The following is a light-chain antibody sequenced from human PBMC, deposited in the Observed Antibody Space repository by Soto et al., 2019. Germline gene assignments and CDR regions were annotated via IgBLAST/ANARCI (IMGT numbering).Light chain of an antibody. V-gene: IGLV2-14*01. CDR1: SGDVGGYNY. J-gene: IGLJ1*01. CDR2: SVS. CDR3: SSFTNTYSRYA. Sequence: QSVLSQPASVSGSPGQSITISCSGGSGDVGGYNYVSWFQHHSGKAPKLIIYSVSNRPSGISTRFSGSKSGDTASLTISGLQAEDEADYYCSSFTNTYSRYAFGTGTKVTAL.